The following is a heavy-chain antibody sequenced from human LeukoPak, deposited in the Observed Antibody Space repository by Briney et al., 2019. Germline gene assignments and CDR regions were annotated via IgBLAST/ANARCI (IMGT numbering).Heavy chain of an antibody. CDR3: ARSPGSGSYSRPSPTLPFDP. D-gene: IGHD3-10*01. CDR2: INHSGST. Sequence: PSETLSLTCAVYGGSFSGYYWSWIRQPPGKGLEWIGEINHSGSTNYNPSLKSRVTISEDTSKNQFSLKLSFVTAADTAVYYCARSPGSGSYSRPSPTLPFDPWGQGTLVTVSS. CDR1: GGSFSGYY. V-gene: IGHV4-34*01. J-gene: IGHJ5*02.